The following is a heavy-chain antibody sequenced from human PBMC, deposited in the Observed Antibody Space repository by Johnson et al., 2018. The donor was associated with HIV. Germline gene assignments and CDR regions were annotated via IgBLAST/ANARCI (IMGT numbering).Heavy chain of an antibody. V-gene: IGHV3-20*04. Sequence: VQLVESGGGVVRPGGSLRLSCAASGFTLDDYGMAWVRQAPGKGLEWVSGINWNGGSTYYADPVKGRFTISRDNSKNTLHLQMNSLKTEDTAVYYCTTDQLQQLVHDAFDIWGQGTMVTVSS. CDR1: GFTLDDYG. CDR2: INWNGGST. J-gene: IGHJ3*02. D-gene: IGHD6-13*01. CDR3: TTDQLQQLVHDAFDI.